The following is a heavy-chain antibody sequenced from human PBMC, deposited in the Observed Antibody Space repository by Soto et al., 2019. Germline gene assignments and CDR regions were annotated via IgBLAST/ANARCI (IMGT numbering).Heavy chain of an antibody. CDR3: AHAFRAAGSYTGDRFDS. CDR1: GFSLSTIGGA. Sequence: QITLKESGPTLVKPTQTLTLTCSFSGFSLSTIGGAVGWIRQPPGKALEFLALVFWDDDKRYNPSLKIRLTITPDTSINHVALKNTKVDPVDTAASFCAHAFRAAGSYTGDRFDSWGQGTLVIVSS. D-gene: IGHD3-10*01. V-gene: IGHV2-5*02. CDR2: VFWDDDK. J-gene: IGHJ5*01.